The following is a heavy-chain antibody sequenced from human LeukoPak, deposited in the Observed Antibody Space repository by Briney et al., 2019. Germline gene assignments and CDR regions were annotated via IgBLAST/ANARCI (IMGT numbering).Heavy chain of an antibody. D-gene: IGHD3-22*01. CDR1: GLTFSSYA. V-gene: IGHV3-23*01. CDR3: ARSSIFYDSSGYYVGEKYYFDS. CDR2: ISARGTTT. J-gene: IGHJ4*02. Sequence: QAGGSLRLTCAASGLTFSSYAMSWVRQAPGRGLEWVSAISARGTTTYYADSVQGRFTISRDNSKNTLYLQMNSLRAEDTAVYYCARSSIFYDSSGYYVGEKYYFDSWGQGTLVTVSS.